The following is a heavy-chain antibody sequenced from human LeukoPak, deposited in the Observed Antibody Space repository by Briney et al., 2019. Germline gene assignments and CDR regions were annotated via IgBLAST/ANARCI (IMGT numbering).Heavy chain of an antibody. CDR3: ARSYYYDSSGYYPPDY. CDR2: ISAYNGNT. Sequence: GASVKVSCKASGYTFTNYGISWVRQAPGQGLEWMGWISAYNGNTNYAQRLQGRVTMTTDTSTNTAYMELRSLGSDDTAVYYCARSYYYDSSGYYPPDYWGQRTLVTVSS. J-gene: IGHJ4*02. CDR1: GYTFTNYG. V-gene: IGHV1-18*01. D-gene: IGHD3-22*01.